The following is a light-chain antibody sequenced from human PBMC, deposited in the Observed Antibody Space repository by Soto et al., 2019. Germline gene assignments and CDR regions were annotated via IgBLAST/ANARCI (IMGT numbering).Light chain of an antibody. CDR3: QEYNSAPWT. V-gene: IGKV1-27*01. CDR1: QGISSN. CDR2: VAS. J-gene: IGKJ1*01. Sequence: DIQMTQSPSSLSASVGDRVTITCRASQGISSNLAWYQQQPGKVPMLLIYVASTLQSGVTSRFSGSGSGTDFTLTISSLQPEDVAPYYCQEYNSAPWTFGQGTKVEIK.